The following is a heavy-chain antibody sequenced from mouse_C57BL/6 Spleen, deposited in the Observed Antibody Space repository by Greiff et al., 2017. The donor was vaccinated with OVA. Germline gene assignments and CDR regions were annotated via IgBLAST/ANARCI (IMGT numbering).Heavy chain of an antibody. CDR2: IYPGSGST. V-gene: IGHV1-55*01. D-gene: IGHD1-1*01. Sequence: QVQLQQPGAELVKPGASVKMSCKASGYTFTSYWITWVKQRPGQGLAWIGDIYPGSGSTTYNEKFKSKATLPVETSSSTAYMQLSSLTSEDSAVYYCARSDYYGSSYDYWGQGTTLTVSS. CDR3: ARSDYYGSSYDY. J-gene: IGHJ2*01. CDR1: GYTFTSYW.